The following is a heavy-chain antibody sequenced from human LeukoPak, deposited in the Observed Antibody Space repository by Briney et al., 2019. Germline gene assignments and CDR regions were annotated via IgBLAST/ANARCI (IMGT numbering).Heavy chain of an antibody. CDR3: ASSGVVVPAAMNY. CDR2: IKQDGSEK. D-gene: IGHD2-2*01. CDR1: GFTFSSYW. V-gene: IGHV3-7*01. Sequence: PGGSLRLSCAASGFTFSSYWMSWVRQAPGKGLEWVANIKQDGSEKYYADSVKGRFTISRDNAKNSLYLQMNSLRAEDTAVYYCASSGVVVPAAMNYWGQGTLVTVSS. J-gene: IGHJ4*02.